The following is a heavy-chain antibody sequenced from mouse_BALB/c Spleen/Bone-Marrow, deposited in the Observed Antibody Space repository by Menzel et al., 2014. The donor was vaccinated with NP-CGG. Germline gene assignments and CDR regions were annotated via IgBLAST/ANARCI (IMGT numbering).Heavy chain of an antibody. V-gene: IGHV1-31*01. D-gene: IGHD1-2*01. CDR3: ARAAYYFDY. Sequence: EVKLMESGPELVKPGASVKISCKASGYSFTGYYMHWVKQSHVKSLEWIGRINPYNGATSYNQNFKDKASLTVDKSSSTAYMELHSLTSEDSAVYYCARAAYYFDYWGEGTTLTVSS. J-gene: IGHJ2*01. CDR2: INPYNGAT. CDR1: GYSFTGYY.